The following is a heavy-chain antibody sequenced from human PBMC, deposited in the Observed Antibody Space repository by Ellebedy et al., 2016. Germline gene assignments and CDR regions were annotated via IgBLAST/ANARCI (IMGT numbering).Heavy chain of an antibody. D-gene: IGHD3-22*01. CDR1: GFTFSSYS. CDR3: ARVSYYYDSSGYYMGHGIDY. J-gene: IGHJ4*02. CDR2: TSSSSSTI. Sequence: GESLKISCAASGFTFSSYSMNWVRQAPGKGLEWVSYTSSSSSTIYYADSVKGRFTISRDNAKNTLYLQMNRLRAEDTAVYYCARVSYYYDSSGYYMGHGIDYWGQGTLVTVSS. V-gene: IGHV3-48*01.